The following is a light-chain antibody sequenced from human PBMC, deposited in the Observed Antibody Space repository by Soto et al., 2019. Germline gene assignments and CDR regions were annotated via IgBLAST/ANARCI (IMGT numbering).Light chain of an antibody. CDR3: QQYGSSPRT. CDR2: GAS. V-gene: IGKV3-20*01. CDR1: QSVSANY. J-gene: IGKJ1*01. Sequence: IVLTQSPGTLSLSPGERATLSCRASQSVSANYLAWYQQKPGQAPRLLIYGASSRATGIPDRLSGSGSGTDFTLTISRLEPEDFAVYYCQQYGSSPRTFGQGTKVDIK.